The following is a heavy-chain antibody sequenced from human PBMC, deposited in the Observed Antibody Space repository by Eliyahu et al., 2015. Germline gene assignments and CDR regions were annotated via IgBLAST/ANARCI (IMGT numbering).Heavy chain of an antibody. D-gene: IGHD3-22*01. CDR3: TRDRRNYDNSGLNFDY. V-gene: IGHV1-18*01. J-gene: IGHJ4*02. CDR2: IGTYTENKDT. CDR1: GXSFSSYG. Sequence: QVQLVQSGPEMKRPGXSVKXXCXASGXSFSSYGISWVRQTPGQGLEWMGWIGTYTENKDTKYAQRFQGRLTMTTDTSTRTAYMELRSLRSDDTAFYYCTRDRRNYDNSGLNFDYWGQGTLVTVSS.